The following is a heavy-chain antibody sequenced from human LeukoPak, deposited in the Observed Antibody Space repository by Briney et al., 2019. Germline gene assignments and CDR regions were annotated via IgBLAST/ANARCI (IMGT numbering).Heavy chain of an antibody. CDR2: IYYSGSSNSGST. J-gene: IGHJ4*02. Sequence: SETLFLTGTVSGGSISSYYWTWIRQPPGKALEWIGYIYYSGSSNSGSTNYNPSLKSRVTISMDTSKNQFSLKLTSVTAADTAVYYCARVPGTYLYYFDYWGQGTLVTVS. CDR1: GGSISSYY. V-gene: IGHV4-59*01. D-gene: IGHD1-26*01. CDR3: ARVPGTYLYYFDY.